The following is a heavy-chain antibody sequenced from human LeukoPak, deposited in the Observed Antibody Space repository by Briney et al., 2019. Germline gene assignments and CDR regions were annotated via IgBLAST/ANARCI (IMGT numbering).Heavy chain of an antibody. D-gene: IGHD6-13*01. V-gene: IGHV3-30*02. CDR2: IRYDGSNK. CDR3: AKIHPTQQRNDAKADDAFDI. CDR1: GFTFSSYG. J-gene: IGHJ3*02. Sequence: GGFLRLSCAASGFTFSSYGMHWVRQAPGKGLEWVAFIRYDGSNKYYADSVKGRFTISRDNSKNTLYLQMNSLRAEDTAVYYCAKIHPTQQRNDAKADDAFDIWGQGTMVTVSS.